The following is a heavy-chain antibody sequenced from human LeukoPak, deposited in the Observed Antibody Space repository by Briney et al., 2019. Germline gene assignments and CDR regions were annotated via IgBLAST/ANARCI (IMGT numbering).Heavy chain of an antibody. V-gene: IGHV3-23*01. J-gene: IGHJ4*02. Sequence: GGSLRLSCAASGFTFSSYAMSWVRQAPGKGLEWVSVISGSGGDTYYADSVKGRFTISRDKSKNMLYLQMNGLRAEDTAIYYCAKGQELDDGVFDSWGQGTLVTVSS. CDR1: GFTFSSYA. D-gene: IGHD1-1*01. CDR2: ISGSGGDT. CDR3: AKGQELDDGVFDS.